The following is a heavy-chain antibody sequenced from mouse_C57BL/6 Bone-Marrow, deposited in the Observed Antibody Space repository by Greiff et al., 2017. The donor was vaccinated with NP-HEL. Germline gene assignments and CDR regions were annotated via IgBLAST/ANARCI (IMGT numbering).Heavy chain of an antibody. Sequence: EVQLVESGAELVRPGASVKLSCTASGFNIKDDYMHWVKQRPEQGLEWIGWIDPENGDTEYASKFQGKATITADTSSNTAYLQLSSLTSEDTAVYYCAAYYGSPSLFAYWGQGTLVTVSA. D-gene: IGHD1-1*01. CDR1: GFNIKDDY. CDR3: AAYYGSPSLFAY. V-gene: IGHV14-4*01. J-gene: IGHJ3*01. CDR2: IDPENGDT.